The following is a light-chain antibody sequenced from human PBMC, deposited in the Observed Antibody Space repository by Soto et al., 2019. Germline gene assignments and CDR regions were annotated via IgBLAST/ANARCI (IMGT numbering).Light chain of an antibody. CDR3: QQQGT. J-gene: IGKJ2*01. CDR1: QFLSSSS. V-gene: IGKV3-20*01. CDR2: AAS. Sequence: EIVLTQSPGTLSLSPGERATLSCRASQFLSSSSVVWYQQKPGQAPRLLIYAASRRATGIPDRFSGSGSATEYTLTLRRLEPEDFAVYYCQQQGTFGQGTRLEIK.